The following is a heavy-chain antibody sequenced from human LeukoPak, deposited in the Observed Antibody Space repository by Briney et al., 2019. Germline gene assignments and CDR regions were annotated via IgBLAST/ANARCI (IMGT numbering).Heavy chain of an antibody. Sequence: SSETLSLTCTVSDGSISGYYWSWIRQPPGKGLEWIGRTYATGGPNYNPSLKSRVTVSVDTSRNQFSLKLSSVTAADTAVYYCARDSTMLTYFDRWGQGTLVTVSS. V-gene: IGHV4-4*07. D-gene: IGHD3-16*01. CDR3: ARDSTMLTYFDR. J-gene: IGHJ4*02. CDR2: TYATGGP. CDR1: DGSISGYY.